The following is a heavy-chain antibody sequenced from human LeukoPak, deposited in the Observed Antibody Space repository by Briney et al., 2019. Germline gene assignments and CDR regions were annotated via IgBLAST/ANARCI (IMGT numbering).Heavy chain of an antibody. CDR3: ARPYCSSTSCLIGDAFDT. J-gene: IGHJ3*02. D-gene: IGHD2-2*01. CDR1: GFTFSSYG. V-gene: IGHV3-33*01. Sequence: GRSLRLSCAASGFTFSSYGMHWVRQAPGKGLEWVAVIWYDGSNKYYADSVKGRFTISRDNSKNTLYLQMNSLRAEDTAVYYCARPYCSSTSCLIGDAFDTWGQGTMVTVSS. CDR2: IWYDGSNK.